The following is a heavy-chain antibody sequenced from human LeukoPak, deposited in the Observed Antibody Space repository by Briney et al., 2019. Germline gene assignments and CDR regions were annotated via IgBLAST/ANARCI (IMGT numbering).Heavy chain of an antibody. V-gene: IGHV1-46*01. CDR1: GYSLTTYY. D-gene: IGHD1-26*01. CDR2: INPSGGST. J-gene: IGHJ4*02. CDR3: AREFGSGSYYAETLFDY. Sequence: ASVKVSCKASGYSLTTYYMHWVRQAPGQGLEWMAIINPSGGSTNYAQKFQGRVTMTRDTSTSTVYMELSSLRSEDTAVYYCAREFGSGSYYAETLFDYWGQGTLVTVSS.